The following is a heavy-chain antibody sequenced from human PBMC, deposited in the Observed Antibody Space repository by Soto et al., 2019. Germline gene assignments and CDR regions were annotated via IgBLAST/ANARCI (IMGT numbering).Heavy chain of an antibody. D-gene: IGHD3-22*01. J-gene: IGHJ5*02. Sequence: QVQLVQSGAEVKKPGSSVKVSCKASGGTFSSYAISWVRQAPGQGLEWMGGIIPIFGTANYAQKFQGRVTITADESTSTAYMELSSLRSEDTAVYYCARDRVYYDSSGYYYVWFDPWGQGTLVTVSS. CDR2: IIPIFGTA. CDR3: ARDRVYYDSSGYYYVWFDP. CDR1: GGTFSSYA. V-gene: IGHV1-69*12.